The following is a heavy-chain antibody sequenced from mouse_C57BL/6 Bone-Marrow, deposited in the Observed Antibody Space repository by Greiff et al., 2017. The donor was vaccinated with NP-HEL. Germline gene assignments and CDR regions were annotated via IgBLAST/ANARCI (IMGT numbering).Heavy chain of an antibody. CDR1: GYTFTSYW. Sequence: QVQLQQPGAELVMPGASVKLSCKASGYTFTSYWMHWVKQRPGQGLEWIGEIDPSDSYTNYNQQFKGKSTLTVDKSSSTAYMQLSSLTSEDSAFYYCARDDYDAPPFAYWGQGTLVTVSA. CDR3: ARDDYDAPPFAY. J-gene: IGHJ3*01. V-gene: IGHV1-69*01. CDR2: IDPSDSYT. D-gene: IGHD2-4*01.